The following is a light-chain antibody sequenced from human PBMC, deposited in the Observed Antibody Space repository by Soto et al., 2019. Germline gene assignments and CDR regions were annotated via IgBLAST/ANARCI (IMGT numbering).Light chain of an antibody. Sequence: EVGMTQSTATLSVSPGERATLSCRSSQSVTSRLACYQKKPGQSPRLLIYGASARATGIPARLRGSGCGTEFTLNINSFQYEDFAVYCCQQYNNWPLTFGGGTKVDIK. CDR2: GAS. V-gene: IGKV3-15*01. CDR3: QQYNNWPLT. J-gene: IGKJ4*01. CDR1: QSVTSR.